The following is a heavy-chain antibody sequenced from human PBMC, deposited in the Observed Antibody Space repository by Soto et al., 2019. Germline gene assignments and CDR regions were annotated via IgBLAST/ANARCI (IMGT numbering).Heavy chain of an antibody. CDR2: VSYDGGNK. D-gene: IGHD2-15*01. CDR1: GFTFTSYA. CDR3: ARDRYCSGGNCYWNHFDY. J-gene: IGHJ4*02. V-gene: IGHV3-30-3*01. Sequence: GGSLRLSCAASGFTFTSYAMHWVRQAPGKGLEWVAIVSYDGGNKYYADSVKARFTISRDNSKTTLYLQMNSLRPEDTAVYYCARDRYCSGGNCYWNHFDYWGQGTLVTVSS.